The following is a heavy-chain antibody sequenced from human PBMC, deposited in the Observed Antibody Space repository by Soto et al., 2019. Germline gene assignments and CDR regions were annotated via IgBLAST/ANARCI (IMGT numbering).Heavy chain of an antibody. D-gene: IGHD6-19*01. J-gene: IGHJ4*02. V-gene: IGHV1-3*05. Sequence: QVQLVQSGAEEKKPGASVKVSCKASGYTFTGYAMHWVRQAPGQRLEWMGWINAGNGNTKYSQKFQGRVTITRDTAATTAYLELSSRRSEATAVYYCASAVAVAADFDYWGQGTLVTVSS. CDR2: INAGNGNT. CDR1: GYTFTGYA. CDR3: ASAVAVAADFDY.